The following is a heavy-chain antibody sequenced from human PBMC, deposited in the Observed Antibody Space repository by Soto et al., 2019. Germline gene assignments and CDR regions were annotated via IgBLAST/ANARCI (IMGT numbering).Heavy chain of an antibody. D-gene: IGHD1-26*01. CDR3: GKSREKGMYYYYGMDV. Sequence: PGGSLRLSCAASGFTFSSYAMSWVRQAPGKGLEWVSASSGSGGSRYYADSVKEGFTTARENSTNTQYLQMNSLGAEATAVYYCGKSREKGMYYYYGMDVWGQGTTVTVSS. CDR1: GFTFSSYA. J-gene: IGHJ6*02. CDR2: SSGSGGSR. V-gene: IGHV3-23*01.